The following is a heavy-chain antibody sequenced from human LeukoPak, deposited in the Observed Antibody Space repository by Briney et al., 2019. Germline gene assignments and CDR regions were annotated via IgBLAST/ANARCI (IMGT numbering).Heavy chain of an antibody. Sequence: ASVKVSCKASGGTFSSYAISWVRQAPEQGLEWMGGIIPIFGTANYAQKFQGRVTITADESTSTAYMELSSLRSEDTAVYYCARAYGSGSYYPYYFDYWGQGTLVTVSS. J-gene: IGHJ4*02. CDR2: IIPIFGTA. D-gene: IGHD3-10*01. CDR3: ARAYGSGSYYPYYFDY. V-gene: IGHV1-69*13. CDR1: GGTFSSYA.